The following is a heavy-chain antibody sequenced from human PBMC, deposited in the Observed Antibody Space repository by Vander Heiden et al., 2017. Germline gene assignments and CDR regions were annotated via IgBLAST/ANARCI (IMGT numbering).Heavy chain of an antibody. D-gene: IGHD6-25*01. CDR1: GYRLGEYW. V-gene: IGHV5-51*01. J-gene: IGHJ4*02. CDR2: IYTTDYET. CDR3: ARQRHFDY. Sequence: EVQLVPSGAEVNKPGESLKISCKCSGYRLGEYWIGWVRQRTGKGLEWMGIIYTTDYETRYRPSFQGHVTMAVDKSISTAYLQWNGLEASDTAMYHCARQRHFDYWGQGTLVTDSS.